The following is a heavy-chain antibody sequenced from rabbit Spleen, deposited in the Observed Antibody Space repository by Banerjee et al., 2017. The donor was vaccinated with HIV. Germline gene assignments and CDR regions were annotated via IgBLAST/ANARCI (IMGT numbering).Heavy chain of an antibody. CDR2: IDPVFGIT. V-gene: IGHV1S7*01. CDR1: GFTLSSYY. CDR3: ARDTGTSFSTYGMDL. J-gene: IGHJ6*01. D-gene: IGHD8-1*01. Sequence: QLKESGGGLVQTGGSLKLSCKASGFTLSSYYINWVRQAPGKGLEWIGYIDPVFGITYYANWVNGRFTISSHNAQNTLYLQLNSLTAADTATYFCARDTGTSFSTYGMDLWGPGTLVTVS.